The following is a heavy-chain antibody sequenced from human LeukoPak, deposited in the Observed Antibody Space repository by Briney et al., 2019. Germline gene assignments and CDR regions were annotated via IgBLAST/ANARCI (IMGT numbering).Heavy chain of an antibody. V-gene: IGHV3-30-3*01. D-gene: IGHD1-14*01. J-gene: IGHJ4*02. CDR1: GFTFSSYA. CDR3: AREPLNVATGDY. CDR2: VSYDGSNK. Sequence: GRSLRLSCAASGFTFSSYAMHWVRQAPGKGLEWVAVVSYDGSNKYYADSVQGRFTISRDNSKNTLHLQMNSLRGEDTAVYYCAREPLNVATGDYWGQGTLVTVSS.